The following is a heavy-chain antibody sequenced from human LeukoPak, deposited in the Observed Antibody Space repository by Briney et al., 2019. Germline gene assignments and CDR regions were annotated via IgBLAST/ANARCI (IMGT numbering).Heavy chain of an antibody. D-gene: IGHD3-22*01. V-gene: IGHV1-18*01. CDR3: ARERYDSSGYNDAFDI. J-gene: IGHJ3*02. CDR2: ISAYNGNT. CDR1: GYTFTSYG. Sequence: ASVKVSCKASGYTFTSYGISWVRQAPGQGLEWMGWISAYNGNTNYAQKLQGRVTMTTDTSTSTAYMELRSLRSDDTAVYYCARERYDSSGYNDAFDIWSQGTMVTVSS.